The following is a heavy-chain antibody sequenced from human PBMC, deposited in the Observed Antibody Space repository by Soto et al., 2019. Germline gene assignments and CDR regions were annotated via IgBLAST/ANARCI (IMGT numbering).Heavy chain of an antibody. D-gene: IGHD5-18*01. CDR1: GYTFTSYG. V-gene: IGHV1-18*01. Sequence: QVQLVQSGAEVKKPGASVKVSCKASGYTFTSYGISWVRQAPGQGLEWMGWISAYNGNTNYAQKVQGRVTMTTNPSTSTAYMELRSLRSDDTAVYYCARDRMIQLWLSPAYYFDYWGQGTLVTVSS. J-gene: IGHJ4*02. CDR2: ISAYNGNT. CDR3: ARDRMIQLWLSPAYYFDY.